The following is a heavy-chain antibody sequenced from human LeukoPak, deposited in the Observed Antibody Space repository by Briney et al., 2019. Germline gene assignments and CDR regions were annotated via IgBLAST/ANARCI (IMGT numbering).Heavy chain of an antibody. V-gene: IGHV3-23*01. Sequence: GGSLRLSCAASGFTFSTYAMSWVRQAPGKGLEWVSLIGGSDGRTRYADSVKGRFTISRDNSKNTLYLEMNSLRAEDTAVYYCARYGMGGKRKYGTFDYWGQGTLVTVSS. J-gene: IGHJ4*02. CDR2: IGGSDGRT. CDR1: GFTFSTYA. D-gene: IGHD3-16*01. CDR3: ARYGMGGKRKYGTFDY.